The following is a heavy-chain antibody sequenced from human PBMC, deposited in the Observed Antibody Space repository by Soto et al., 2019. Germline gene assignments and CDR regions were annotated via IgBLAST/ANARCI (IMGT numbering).Heavy chain of an antibody. D-gene: IGHD3-3*01. J-gene: IGHJ4*02. CDR3: AREAGNAYYDFWSGPSDDY. Sequence: PGGSLRLSCAASGFTFSSYAMHWVRQAPGKGLEWVAVISYDGSNKYYADSVKGRFTISRDNSKNTLYLQMNSLRAEDTAVYYCAREAGNAYYDFWSGPSDDYWGQGTLVTVS. CDR2: ISYDGSNK. V-gene: IGHV3-30-3*01. CDR1: GFTFSSYA.